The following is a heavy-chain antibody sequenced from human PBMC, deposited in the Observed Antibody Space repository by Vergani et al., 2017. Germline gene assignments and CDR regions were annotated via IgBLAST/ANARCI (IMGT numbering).Heavy chain of an antibody. Sequence: EVQLVQSGAEVKKPGESLRISCKGSGYSFTSYWISWVRQMPGKGLEWMGRIDPSDSYTNYSPSFQGHVTISADKSISTAYLQWSSLKASDTAMYYCARHSRDGIVVVNVNYGMDVWGQGTTVTVSS. CDR1: GYSFTSYW. J-gene: IGHJ6*02. CDR2: IDPSDSYT. CDR3: ARHSRDGIVVVNVNYGMDV. D-gene: IGHD3-22*01. V-gene: IGHV5-10-1*03.